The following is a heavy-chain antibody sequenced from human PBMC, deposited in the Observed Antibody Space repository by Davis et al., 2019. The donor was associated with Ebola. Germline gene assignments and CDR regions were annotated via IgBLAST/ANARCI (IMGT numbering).Heavy chain of an antibody. J-gene: IGHJ4*02. CDR3: ARGRWAYDSSGYYL. CDR2: IYYSGST. V-gene: IGHV4-59*12. CDR1: GGSISSYY. D-gene: IGHD3-22*01. Sequence: SETLSLTCTVSGGSISSYYWSWIRQPPGKGLEWIGYIYYSGSTNYNPSLKSRVTISVDTSKNQFSLKLSSVTAADTAVYYCARGRWAYDSSGYYLWGQGTLVTVSS.